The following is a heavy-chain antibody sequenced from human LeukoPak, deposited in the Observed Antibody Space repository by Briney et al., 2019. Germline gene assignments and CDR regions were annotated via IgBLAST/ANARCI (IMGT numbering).Heavy chain of an antibody. D-gene: IGHD5-12*01. CDR1: GYTFTGYY. Sequence: ASVKVSCKASGYTFTGYYMHWVRQAPGQGLEWMGWINPNSGGTNYAQKFQGRVTMTRDTSISTAYMELSRLRSDDTAVYYCARDSGYVSSYFDYWGQGTLVTVSS. CDR2: INPNSGGT. V-gene: IGHV1-2*02. J-gene: IGHJ4*02. CDR3: ARDSGYVSSYFDY.